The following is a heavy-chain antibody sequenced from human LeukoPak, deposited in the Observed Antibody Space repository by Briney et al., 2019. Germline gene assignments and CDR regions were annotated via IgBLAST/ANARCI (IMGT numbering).Heavy chain of an antibody. V-gene: IGHV4-38-2*01. D-gene: IGHD3-22*01. CDR2: IYSSGST. J-gene: IGHJ2*01. CDR3: ARHRYYFETSGYSFDP. Sequence: SETLSLTCAVSGYSISSGYYWGWIRQPPGKGLEWIGSIYSSGSTYYNPSLKSRVTISVDTSKNQFSLKLSSVTAADTAVYYCARHRYYFETSGYSFDPWGRGILVTVSS. CDR1: GYSISSGYY.